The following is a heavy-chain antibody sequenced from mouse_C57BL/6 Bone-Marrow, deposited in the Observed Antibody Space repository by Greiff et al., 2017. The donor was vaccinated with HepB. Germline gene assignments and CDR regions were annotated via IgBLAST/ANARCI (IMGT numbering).Heavy chain of an antibody. CDR3: ARRVLYYFDY. V-gene: IGHV1-72*01. Sequence: QVQLQQSGAELVKPGASVKLSCKASGYTFTSYWMHWVKQRPGRGLEWIGRIEPNSGGTKYNEKFKSKATLTVDKPSSTACMQLSSLTSEDSAVYYCARRVLYYFDYWGQGTTLTVSS. D-gene: IGHD2-14*01. CDR1: GYTFTSYW. J-gene: IGHJ2*01. CDR2: IEPNSGGT.